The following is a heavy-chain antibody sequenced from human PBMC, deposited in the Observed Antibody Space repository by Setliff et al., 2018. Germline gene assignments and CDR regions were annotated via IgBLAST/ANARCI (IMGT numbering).Heavy chain of an antibody. D-gene: IGHD4-4*01. V-gene: IGHV4-61*02. CDR1: GGSISSGSYY. Sequence: SETLSLTCTVSGGSISSGSYYWSWIRQPAXXXXXXXXXXXXXGSTXXNPSLKSRVTISVDTSKNQFSLKLSSVTAADTAVYYCASYRQDVNYWGQGTLVTVSS. J-gene: IGHJ4*02. CDR3: ASYRQDVNY. CDR2: XXXXGST.